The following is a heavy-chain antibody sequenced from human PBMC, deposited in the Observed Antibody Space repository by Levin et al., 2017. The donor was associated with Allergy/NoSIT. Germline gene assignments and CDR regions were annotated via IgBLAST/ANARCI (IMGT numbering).Heavy chain of an antibody. CDR1: FFSLPFSS. J-gene: IGHJ2*01. CDR3: ARVRGVFRHGSFDL. Sequence: PSETLSLPFSFSFFSLPFSSFLFLLPSPLKGLEWIAEINHSGSTNYNPSLRSRLAISADMSKNQFSLTLTSVTAADTAIYYCARVRGVFRHGSFDLWGRGTLVSVSS. CDR2: INHSGST. D-gene: IGHD3-10*01. V-gene: IGHV4-34*01.